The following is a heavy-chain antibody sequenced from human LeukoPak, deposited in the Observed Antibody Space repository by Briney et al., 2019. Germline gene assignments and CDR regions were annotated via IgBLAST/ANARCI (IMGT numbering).Heavy chain of an antibody. CDR3: ARVWDTAMGGDY. V-gene: IGHV1-18*01. Sequence: ASVKVSCKASGYTFTSYGISWVPQAPGQGLEWMGCISAYNGNTNYAQKLQGRVTMTTDTSTSTAYMELRSLRADDTAVYYCARVWDTAMGGDYWGQGTLVTVSS. CDR1: GYTFTSYG. CDR2: ISAYNGNT. D-gene: IGHD5-18*01. J-gene: IGHJ4*02.